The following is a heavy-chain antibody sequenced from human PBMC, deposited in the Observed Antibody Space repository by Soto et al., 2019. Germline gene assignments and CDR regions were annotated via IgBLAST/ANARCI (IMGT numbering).Heavy chain of an antibody. CDR1: GFTFSDYA. J-gene: IGHJ4*02. CDR2: ISSDGNNR. CDR3: AHLAGLAHTDDF. D-gene: IGHD3-9*01. V-gene: IGHV3-30-3*01. Sequence: GGSLRLSCAASGFTFSDYALHWVRQAPGKGLERVTVISSDGNNRYYADSVKGRFTISRDNSKNTLYLQMNSLRVEDTAIYICAHLAGLAHTDDFWGQGTPVTVSS.